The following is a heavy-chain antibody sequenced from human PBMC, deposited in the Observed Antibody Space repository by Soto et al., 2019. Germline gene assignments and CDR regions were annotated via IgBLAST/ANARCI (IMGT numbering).Heavy chain of an antibody. CDR3: ARWGGGDYHFDY. J-gene: IGHJ4*02. Sequence: ASVKVSCKASGYTFTGYYMHWVRQAPGQGLEWMGIINPSGGSTSYAQKFQGRVTMTRDTSTSTVYMELSSLRSEDTAVYYCARWGGGDYHFDYWGQGTLVTVSS. D-gene: IGHD2-21*02. CDR1: GYTFTGYY. V-gene: IGHV1-46*01. CDR2: INPSGGST.